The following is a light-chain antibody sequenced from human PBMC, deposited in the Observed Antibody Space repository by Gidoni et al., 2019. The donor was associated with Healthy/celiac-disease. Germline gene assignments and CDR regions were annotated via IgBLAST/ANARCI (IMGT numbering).Light chain of an antibody. Sequence: EMVLTQSQGTLSLSPGERANLSCRASQSVSSSYLAWYQQKPGQAPRLLIYGASSRATGIPDRFSGSGSGTDFTLTISRLEPEDFAVYYCQQYGSSLITFGQGTRLEIK. CDR3: QQYGSSLIT. J-gene: IGKJ5*01. V-gene: IGKV3-20*01. CDR2: GAS. CDR1: QSVSSSY.